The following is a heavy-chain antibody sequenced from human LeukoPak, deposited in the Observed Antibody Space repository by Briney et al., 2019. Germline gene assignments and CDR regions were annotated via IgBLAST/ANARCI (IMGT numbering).Heavy chain of an antibody. Sequence: GGSLRLFCAASGFTFSSYWMHWVRQAPGKGLVWVSRINTDGSSTSYADSVKGRFTISRDNAKNTLYLQMNSLRAEDTAVYYCARGAVAARRGYYYYYMDVWGKGTTVTVSS. CDR2: INTDGSST. V-gene: IGHV3-74*01. J-gene: IGHJ6*03. CDR3: ARGAVAARRGYYYYYMDV. CDR1: GFTFSSYW. D-gene: IGHD6-6*01.